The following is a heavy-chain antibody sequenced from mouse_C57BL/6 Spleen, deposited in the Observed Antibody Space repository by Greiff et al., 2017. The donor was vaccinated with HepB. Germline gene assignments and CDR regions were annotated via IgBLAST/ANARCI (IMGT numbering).Heavy chain of an antibody. Sequence: EVKLQESGPGLVKPSQSLSLTCSVSGYSITSCYYWNWIRQFPGNKLEWMGYISYDGSNNYNPSLKNRISITRDTPKNQFFLKLNSVTTEDTATYYCAKVSIYDGYGGYFDDWGQGTTLTVSS. D-gene: IGHD2-3*01. J-gene: IGHJ2*01. V-gene: IGHV3-6*01. CDR2: ISYDGSN. CDR1: GYSITSCYY. CDR3: AKVSIYDGYGGYFDD.